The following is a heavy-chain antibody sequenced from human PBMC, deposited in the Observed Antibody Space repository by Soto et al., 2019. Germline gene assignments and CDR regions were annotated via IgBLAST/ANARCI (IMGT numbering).Heavy chain of an antibody. J-gene: IGHJ6*02. V-gene: IGHV1-58*01. CDR2: IVVGSGNT. D-gene: IGHD3-3*01. Sequence: SVKVSCKASGFTFTSSAVQWVLQASGQRLEWIGWIVVGSGNTNYAQKFQERVTITRDMSTSTAYMELSSLRSEDTAVYYCAAGYYDFWSGYFNYYYYGMDVWGQGTTVTVSS. CDR3: AAGYYDFWSGYFNYYYYGMDV. CDR1: GFTFTSSA.